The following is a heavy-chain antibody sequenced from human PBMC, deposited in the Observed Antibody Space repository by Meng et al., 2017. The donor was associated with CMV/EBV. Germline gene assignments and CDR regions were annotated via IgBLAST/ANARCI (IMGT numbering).Heavy chain of an antibody. CDR3: AKAGTAMVF. CDR2: IRYDGSNK. V-gene: IGHV3-30*02. Sequence: AAAGGAGAQLGGSRTPSWAASGLTCISYGRHCVRQAPCKGLEWVAFIRYDGSNKYYADSVKGRFTISRDNSKNTLYLQMNSLRAEDTAAYYCAKAGTAMVFWGQGTLVTVSS. D-gene: IGHD5-18*01. J-gene: IGHJ4*02. CDR1: GLTCISYG.